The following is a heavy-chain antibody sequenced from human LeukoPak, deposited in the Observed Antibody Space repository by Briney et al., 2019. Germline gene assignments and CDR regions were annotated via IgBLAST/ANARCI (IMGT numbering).Heavy chain of an antibody. Sequence: GGSLRLSCAASGFTFSSYNMNWVRQAPGKGLEWVSSISSSSSYIYYADSVKGRFTISRDNAKNSLFLQMNDLRAEDTAVYYCAGQGGAYFDYWGQGTLVTVSS. CDR3: AGQGGAYFDY. CDR1: GFTFSSYN. J-gene: IGHJ4*02. V-gene: IGHV3-21*06. CDR2: ISSSSSYI.